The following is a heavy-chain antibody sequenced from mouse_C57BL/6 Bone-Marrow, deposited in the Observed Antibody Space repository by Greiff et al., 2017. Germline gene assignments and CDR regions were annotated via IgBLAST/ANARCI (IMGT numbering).Heavy chain of an antibody. Sequence: EVKLLESGPGLVKPSQSLSLTCSVTGYSITSGYYWNWIRQFPGNKLEWMGYISYDGSNNYNPSLKNRISITRDTSKNQFFLKLNSVTTEDTATYYCAMYLWFAYWGQGTLVTVSA. J-gene: IGHJ3*01. CDR1: GYSITSGYY. CDR3: AMYLWFAY. CDR2: ISYDGSN. V-gene: IGHV3-6*01.